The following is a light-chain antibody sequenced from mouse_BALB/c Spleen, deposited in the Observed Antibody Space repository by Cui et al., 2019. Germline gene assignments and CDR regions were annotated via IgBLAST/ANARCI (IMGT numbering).Light chain of an antibody. J-gene: IGKJ2*01. Sequence: DIVMTHAAPSVPATPGESVPISFRASKSLLHSDGNADFDCFLQRPGQSHQLLIYRMSNLASGVPDRFSGSGSGTAFTLGISRVEAEDVGVYYCMQHLEYPYTFGGGTKLEI. CDR3: MQHLEYPYT. V-gene: IGKV2-137*01. CDR2: RMS. CDR1: KSLLHSDGNAD.